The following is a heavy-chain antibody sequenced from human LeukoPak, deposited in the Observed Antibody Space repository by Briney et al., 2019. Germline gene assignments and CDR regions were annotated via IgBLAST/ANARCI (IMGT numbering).Heavy chain of an antibody. Sequence: ASVKVSCKASGYTFTSYDITWVRQATGQGLEWMGWMNPNSGNTGYAQKFQGRVTMTRDTSTSTVYMELSSLRSEDTAVYYCAREGLMMGYCSSTSCYAFDYWGQGTLVTVSS. CDR2: MNPNSGNT. D-gene: IGHD2-2*01. CDR1: GYTFTSYD. J-gene: IGHJ4*02. V-gene: IGHV1-8*01. CDR3: AREGLMMGYCSSTSCYAFDY.